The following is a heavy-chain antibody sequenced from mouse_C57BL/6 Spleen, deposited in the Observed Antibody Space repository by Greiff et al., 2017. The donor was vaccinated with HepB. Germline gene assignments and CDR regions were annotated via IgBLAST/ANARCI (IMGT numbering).Heavy chain of an antibody. V-gene: IGHV1-7*01. Sequence: QVQLKQSGAELAKPGASVKLSCKASGYTFTSYWMHWVKQRPGQGLEWIGYINPSSGYTKYNQKFKDKATLTADKSSSTAYMQLSSLTYEDSAVYYCARWGYGNYEGLDYWGQGTTLTVSS. CDR3: ARWGYGNYEGLDY. D-gene: IGHD2-10*02. CDR2: INPSSGYT. CDR1: GYTFTSYW. J-gene: IGHJ2*01.